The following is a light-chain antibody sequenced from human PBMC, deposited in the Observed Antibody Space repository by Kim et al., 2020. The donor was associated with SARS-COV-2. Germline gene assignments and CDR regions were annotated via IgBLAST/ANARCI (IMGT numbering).Light chain of an antibody. V-gene: IGLV2-23*02. CDR3: CSYAGSSTV. Sequence: QSALTQPASVSGSPGQSITISCTGTSTDVGTYNLVSWFQLHPGKAPKLMIYEVSKRPSGVSNRFSGSKSGNTASLTISGLQAEDEADYYCCSYAGSSTVFGTGTKVTV. CDR2: EVS. CDR1: STDVGTYNL. J-gene: IGLJ1*01.